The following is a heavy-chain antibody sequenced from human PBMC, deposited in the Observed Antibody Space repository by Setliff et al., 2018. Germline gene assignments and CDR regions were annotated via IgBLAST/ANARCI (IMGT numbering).Heavy chain of an antibody. D-gene: IGHD1-1*01. CDR1: GGTFSDYY. CDR3: ARTGTYRYFDY. J-gene: IGHJ4*02. Sequence: SETLSLTCAAYGGTFSDYYWTWIRQPPGKGLEWVGEINHRGDTYYNPSLKGRLTISVDTAQNQFSLRLTSVTAADTAVYYCARTGTYRYFDYWGQGALVTVSS. CDR2: INHRGDT. V-gene: IGHV4-34*01.